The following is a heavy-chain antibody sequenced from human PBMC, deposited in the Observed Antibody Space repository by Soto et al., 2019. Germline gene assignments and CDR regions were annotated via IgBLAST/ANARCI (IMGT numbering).Heavy chain of an antibody. Sequence: GGSLRLSCAASGFTFSDACITWVRQAPGKGLEWEAHSKSKRDGGTTEYAAPVQGRFTISRDDSTHTLYLQMNSLKTDATAVYYCFSDIPGSCSRICYWGQGTLVTGSS. CDR2: SKSKRDGGTT. D-gene: IGHD3-22*01. CDR3: FSDIPGSCSRICY. CDR1: GFTFSDAC. J-gene: IGHJ4*02. V-gene: IGHV3-15*01.